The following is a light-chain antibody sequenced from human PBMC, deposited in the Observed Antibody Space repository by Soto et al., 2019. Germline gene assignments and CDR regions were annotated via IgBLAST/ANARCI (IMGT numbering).Light chain of an antibody. CDR2: GNS. CDR1: SSNIGAGYD. V-gene: IGLV1-40*01. Sequence: QSVLTQPPSVSGAPGQRVTISCTGSSSNIGAGYDVHWYQQLPGTAPKLLIYGNSNRPSGVPDRFSGGKTGTSASLAITGLQAADEADYYCQSYDSSLSGVVFGGGTKLTVL. J-gene: IGLJ2*01. CDR3: QSYDSSLSGVV.